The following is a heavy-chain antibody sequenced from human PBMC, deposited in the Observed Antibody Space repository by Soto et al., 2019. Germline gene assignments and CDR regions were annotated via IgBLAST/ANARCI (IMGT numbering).Heavy chain of an antibody. CDR2: ISSSSSYI. J-gene: IGHJ4*02. D-gene: IGHD6-13*01. V-gene: IGHV3-21*01. CDR3: ARYPAAGIFDY. CDR1: GFTFSSYS. Sequence: GGSLRLSCAASGFTFSSYSMNWVCQAPGKGLEWVSSISSSSSYIYYADSVKGRFTISRDNAKNSLYLQMNSLRAEDTAVYYCARYPAAGIFDYWGQGTLVTVSS.